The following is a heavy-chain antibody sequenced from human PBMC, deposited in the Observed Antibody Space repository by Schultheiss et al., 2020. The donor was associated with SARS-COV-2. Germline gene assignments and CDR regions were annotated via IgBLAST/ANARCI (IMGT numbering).Heavy chain of an antibody. CDR1: GGSISSSNW. V-gene: IGHV4-4*02. CDR2: IYHSGST. Sequence: SETLSLTCAVSGGSISSSNWWSWVRQPPGKGLEWIGEIYHSGSTNYNPSLKSRVTISVDTSKNQFSLQLSSVTPEDTAVYYCAISGSYYRPFDPWGQGTLVTVSS. J-gene: IGHJ5*02. D-gene: IGHD3-10*01. CDR3: AISGSYYRPFDP.